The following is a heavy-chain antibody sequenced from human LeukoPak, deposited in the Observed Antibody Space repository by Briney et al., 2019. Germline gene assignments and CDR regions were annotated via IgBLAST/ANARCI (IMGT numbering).Heavy chain of an antibody. V-gene: IGHV4-39*01. CDR3: ARRYYSSGCFDY. CDR1: GGSISSSSYY. J-gene: IGHJ4*02. Sequence: SETLSLTCTVSGGSISSSSYYWGWIRQPPGKGLEWIGSIYYSGSTYYNPSLKSRVTISVDTSKNQFSLRLSSVTAADAAVYYCARRYYSSGCFDYWGQGTLVTVSS. CDR2: IYYSGST. D-gene: IGHD6-19*01.